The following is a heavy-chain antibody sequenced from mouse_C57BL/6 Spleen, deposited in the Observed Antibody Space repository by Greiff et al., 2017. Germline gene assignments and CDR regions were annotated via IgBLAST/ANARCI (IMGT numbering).Heavy chain of an antibody. J-gene: IGHJ3*01. CDR2: ISRGSSTI. CDR1: GFTFSDYG. D-gene: IGHD1-1*01. V-gene: IGHV5-17*01. Sequence: DVMLVESGGGLVKPGGSLKLSCAASGFTFSDYGMHWVRQAPEKGLEWVAYISRGSSTIYYADTVKGRFTISRDNAKNTLFLQLTSLRSEDAAMYYCAREDYYGSSAWFAYWGQGTLVTVSA. CDR3: AREDYYGSSAWFAY.